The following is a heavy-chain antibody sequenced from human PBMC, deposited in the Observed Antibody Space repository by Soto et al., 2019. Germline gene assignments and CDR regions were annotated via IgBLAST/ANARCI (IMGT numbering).Heavy chain of an antibody. CDR3: ASPDTYSSGWYDYYGMDV. CDR1: GYSFTSYW. D-gene: IGHD6-19*01. V-gene: IGHV5-10-1*01. CDR2: IDPSDSYT. J-gene: IGHJ6*02. Sequence: GESLKISCNGSGYSFTSYWISWVRQMPGKGLEWMGRIDPSDSYTNYSPSFQGHVTISADKSISTAYLQWSSLKASDTAMYYCASPDTYSSGWYDYYGMDVWGQGTTVPVYS.